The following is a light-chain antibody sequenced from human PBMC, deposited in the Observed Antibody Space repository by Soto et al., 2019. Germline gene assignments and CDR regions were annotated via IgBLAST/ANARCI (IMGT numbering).Light chain of an antibody. CDR2: DVT. Sequence: QSALTQPASVCGSPGQSITISRTGTSSDIGAYDYGSWFQQHPGKAPKLIIYDVTTRPPGVSHRFSGTKSGNTASLTISGLQAEDEAVYHCTPYISPVTGVVFGGGTKLTVL. CDR3: TPYISPVTGVV. CDR1: SSDIGAYDY. J-gene: IGLJ2*01. V-gene: IGLV2-14*01.